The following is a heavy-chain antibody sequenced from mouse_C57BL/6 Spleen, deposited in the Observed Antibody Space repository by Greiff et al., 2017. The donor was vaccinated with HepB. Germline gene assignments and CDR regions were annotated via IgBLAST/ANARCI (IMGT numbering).Heavy chain of an antibody. V-gene: IGHV1-50*01. CDR3: ARRNYDYLYFDY. J-gene: IGHJ2*01. CDR1: GYTFTSYW. CDR2: IDPSDSYT. Sequence: QVQLQQPGAELVKPGASVKLSCKASGYTFTSYWMQWVKQRPGQGLEWIGEIDPSDSYTNYNQKFKGKATLTVDTSSSTAYMQLSSLTSEDSAVYYCARRNYDYLYFDYWGQGTTLTVSS. D-gene: IGHD2-4*01.